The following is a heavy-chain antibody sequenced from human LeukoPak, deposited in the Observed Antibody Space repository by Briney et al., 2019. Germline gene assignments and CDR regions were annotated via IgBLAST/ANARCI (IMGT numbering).Heavy chain of an antibody. J-gene: IGHJ6*02. CDR1: GYNFISYY. D-gene: IGHD2-8*01. CDR3: AREDVVLVDAVRYYYYGMDV. Sequence: ASVKVSCKASGYNFISYYMHWVRQAPGQGLEWMGIINPSGGSTSYAQKFQDRVTMTRDTSTSTVYMELSSLKSEGTAVYYCAREDVVLVDAVRYYYYGMDVWGQGTTVTVSS. CDR2: INPSGGST. V-gene: IGHV1-46*01.